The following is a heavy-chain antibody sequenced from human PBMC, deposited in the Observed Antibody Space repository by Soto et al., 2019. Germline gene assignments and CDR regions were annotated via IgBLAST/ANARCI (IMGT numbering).Heavy chain of an antibody. D-gene: IGHD6-13*01. CDR2: IYWDDDK. J-gene: IGHJ5*02. CDR3: AHRPGGPLSSWDWCINRPFDP. CDR1: GFSLSTSGVG. V-gene: IGHV2-5*02. Sequence: SGPTLVNPTQTLTLTCTFSGFSLSTSGVGVGWIRQPPGKALEWLALIYWDDDKRYSPSLKSRLTITKDTSKNQVVLTMTNMDPVDTATYYCAHRPGGPLSSWDWCINRPFDPWGQGTLVTVSS.